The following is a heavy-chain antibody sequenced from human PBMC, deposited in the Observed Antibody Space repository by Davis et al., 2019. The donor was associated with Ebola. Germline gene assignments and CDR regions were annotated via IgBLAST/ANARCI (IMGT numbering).Heavy chain of an antibody. D-gene: IGHD3-10*01. V-gene: IGHV1-18*01. Sequence: AASVKVSCKASGYTFTRYCITWVRQAPGHGLEWMGWLSAYNGNIKYAQKFQGRVTMTTDTSTSTAYMELRNLRYEDTAVYYCARDTGMVTGYYEDVWGQGTTVTVSS. CDR2: LSAYNGNI. CDR1: GYTFTRYC. J-gene: IGHJ6*03. CDR3: ARDTGMVTGYYEDV.